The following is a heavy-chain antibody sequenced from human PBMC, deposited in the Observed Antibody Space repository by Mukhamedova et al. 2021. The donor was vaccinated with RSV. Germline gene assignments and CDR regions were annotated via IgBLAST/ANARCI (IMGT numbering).Heavy chain of an antibody. CDR1: SGHT. Sequence: SGHTMAWVRQAPGTGLEWVASSSSTGEYIHYAGSVKGRFTISRDSAGNSLFLQMNSLRAEDTALYYCARFGLGAGHYGMDVWGQ. CDR2: SSSTGEYI. V-gene: IGHV3-21*01. J-gene: IGHJ6*02. D-gene: IGHD1-26*01. CDR3: ARFGLGAGHYGMDV.